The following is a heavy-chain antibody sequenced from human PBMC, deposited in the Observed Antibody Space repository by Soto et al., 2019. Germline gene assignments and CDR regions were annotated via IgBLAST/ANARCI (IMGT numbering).Heavy chain of an antibody. Sequence: QVQLVQSGAEVKKPGSSVKVSCQTSGGTFTTSTISWVRQAPGQGLEWMGGIIPVFGTPSYAQKFQGRVTMIADKSSSTAYMELRKLRSEDTAMYYCARPADYVSGFSQWGQGTLVTVSS. CDR3: ARPADYVSGFSQ. CDR2: IIPVFGTP. J-gene: IGHJ4*02. D-gene: IGHD3-16*01. CDR1: GGTFTTST. V-gene: IGHV1-69*06.